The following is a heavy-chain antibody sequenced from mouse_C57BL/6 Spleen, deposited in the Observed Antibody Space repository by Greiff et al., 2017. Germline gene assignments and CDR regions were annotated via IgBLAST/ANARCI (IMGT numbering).Heavy chain of an antibody. J-gene: IGHJ4*01. CDR1: GFTFTDYY. D-gene: IGHD2-13*01. Sequence: EVKLVEPGGGLVQPGGSLSFSCAASGFTFTDYYMSWVRQPPGKALAWLGFISNNANGYTTEYSASVKGRLTISRDNSQSILYLQMKALRAESSATYYGARYECGDTYYYAMDYWGQGTSVTVSS. CDR2: ISNNANGYTT. V-gene: IGHV7-3*01. CDR3: ARYECGDTYYYAMDY.